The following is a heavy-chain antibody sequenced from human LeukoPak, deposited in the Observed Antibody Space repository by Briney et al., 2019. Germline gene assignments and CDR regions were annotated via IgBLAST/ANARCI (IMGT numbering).Heavy chain of an antibody. Sequence: GGSLRLSCAASGFTFSSYSMNWVRQAPGKGLEWVSSISSSSSYIYYADSVNGRFTISRDNAKNSLYLQMNSLRAEDTAVYYCARDHGYCSSTSCYKWFDPWGQGTLVNVSS. CDR1: GFTFSSYS. CDR3: ARDHGYCSSTSCYKWFDP. D-gene: IGHD2-2*01. CDR2: ISSSSSYI. V-gene: IGHV3-21*01. J-gene: IGHJ5*02.